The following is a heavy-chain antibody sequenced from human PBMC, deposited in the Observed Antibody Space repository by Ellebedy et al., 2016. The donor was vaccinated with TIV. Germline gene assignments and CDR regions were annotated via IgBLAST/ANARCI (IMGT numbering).Heavy chain of an antibody. CDR2: ISSSSSYI. J-gene: IGHJ4*02. CDR1: GFTFSSYT. V-gene: IGHV3-21*06. Sequence: GESLKISCAASGFTFSSYTMNWVRQAPGKGLEWVSSISSSSSYIYYADSLKGRFTISRDNAKNSLFLQMNSLRAEDTAFYYSARVERAGGNSNDYWGQGTLVTVSS. CDR3: ARVERAGGNSNDY. D-gene: IGHD1-7*01.